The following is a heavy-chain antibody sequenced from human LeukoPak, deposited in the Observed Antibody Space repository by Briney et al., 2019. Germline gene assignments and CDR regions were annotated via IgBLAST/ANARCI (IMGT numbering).Heavy chain of an antibody. V-gene: IGHV3-33*01. D-gene: IGHD6-13*01. CDR2: IWYDGSTK. J-gene: IGHJ4*02. CDR1: GFPFSSYG. Sequence: GRSLSLSYAASGFPFSSYGIHWVRQAPGKGLEWVAVIWYDGSTKYYADSVKGRFTISRDNSKNTLYLQMNSLRAEDTAVYFCARSQSSSLIDYWGLGTLVTVSS. CDR3: ARSQSSSLIDY.